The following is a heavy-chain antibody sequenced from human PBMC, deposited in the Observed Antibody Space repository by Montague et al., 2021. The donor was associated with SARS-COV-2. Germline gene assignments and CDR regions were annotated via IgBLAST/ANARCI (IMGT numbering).Heavy chain of an antibody. CDR1: GGSISNYY. J-gene: IGHJ4*02. V-gene: IGHV4-59*12. D-gene: IGHD3-10*01. Sequence: SETLSLTCTVSGGSISNYYWSWIRQPPGKGLEWIGRIYFTGTTNYNPSLSSRLTISADTSKKQFSLKLTSVTAADTAIYFCARDRFDFGAGRQGTIDFWGQGTLVTVSS. CDR2: IYFTGTT. CDR3: ARDRFDFGAGRQGTIDF.